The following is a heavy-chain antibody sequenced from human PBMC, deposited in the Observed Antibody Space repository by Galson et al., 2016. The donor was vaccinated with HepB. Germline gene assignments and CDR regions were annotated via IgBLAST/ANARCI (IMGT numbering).Heavy chain of an antibody. V-gene: IGHV3-48*01. Sequence: SLRLSCAASGFALSSFNMNWVRQTPGKGLEWISYISSSRNTIDYADSVKGRFTFSRDDANNSLYLQMNNLSVGDTAIYNCAQEVGCLRFAFGSGGQGTLVIVSS. J-gene: IGHJ4*02. CDR1: GFALSSFN. CDR3: AQEVGCLRFAFGS. CDR2: ISSSRNTI. D-gene: IGHD5-12*01.